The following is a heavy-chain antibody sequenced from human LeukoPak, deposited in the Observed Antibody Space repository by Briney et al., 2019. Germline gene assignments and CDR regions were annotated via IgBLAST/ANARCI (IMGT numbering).Heavy chain of an antibody. V-gene: IGHV3-21*01. J-gene: IGHJ6*02. Sequence: GGSLRLSCAASGFTFSSYSMNWVRQAPGKGLEWVSSISSSSSYIYYADSVKGRFTISRDNAKNSLYLQMNSLRAEDTAVYYCASQYRLIVVVVAATVPSDYGMDVWGQGTTVTVSS. CDR1: GFTFSSYS. CDR2: ISSSSSYI. D-gene: IGHD2-15*01. CDR3: ASQYRLIVVVVAATVPSDYGMDV.